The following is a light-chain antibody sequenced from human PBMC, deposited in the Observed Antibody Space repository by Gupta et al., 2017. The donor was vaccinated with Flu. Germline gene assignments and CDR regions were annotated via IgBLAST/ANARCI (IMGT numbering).Light chain of an antibody. CDR1: CSDVGTYNL. J-gene: IGLJ1*01. V-gene: IGLV2-18*02. CDR2: EVS. CDR3: HSHTSSDNFV. Sequence: SATISWTGTCSDVGTYNLVCWYQQSPATPLSLIFYEVSNRTAGVPVRFSGSKSGNTASLTISVLQGEDEADYYCHSHTSSDNFVFGTGTKRTVL.